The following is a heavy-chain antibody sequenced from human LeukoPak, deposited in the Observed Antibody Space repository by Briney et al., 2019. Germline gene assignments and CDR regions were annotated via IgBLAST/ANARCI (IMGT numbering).Heavy chain of an antibody. CDR3: ARGPLTQYYYYYYCMDV. CDR2: ISSNGGSA. Sequence: PGGSLRLSCAASGFTFSSYAMHWVRQAPGKGLEYVSAISSNGGSAYYANSVKGRFTISRDNSKNTLYLQMGSLRAEDMAVYYCARGPLTQYYYYYYCMDVWGKGTTVTVSS. J-gene: IGHJ6*03. CDR1: GFTFSSYA. D-gene: IGHD4/OR15-4a*01. V-gene: IGHV3-64*01.